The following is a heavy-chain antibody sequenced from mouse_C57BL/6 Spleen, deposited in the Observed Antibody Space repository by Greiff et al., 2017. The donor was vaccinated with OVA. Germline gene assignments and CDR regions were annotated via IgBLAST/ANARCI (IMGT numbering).Heavy chain of an antibody. CDR3: ARGGYDGFAY. CDR2: IDPSDSET. V-gene: IGHV1-52*01. Sequence: QVQLQQPGAELVRPGSSVKLSCKASGYTFTSYWMHWVKQRPIQGLEWIGNIDPSDSETHYNQKFKDKATLTVDKSSSTAYMPLSSLTSEDSAVYYCARGGYDGFAYWGQGTLVTVSA. CDR1: GYTFTSYW. D-gene: IGHD2-2*01. J-gene: IGHJ3*01.